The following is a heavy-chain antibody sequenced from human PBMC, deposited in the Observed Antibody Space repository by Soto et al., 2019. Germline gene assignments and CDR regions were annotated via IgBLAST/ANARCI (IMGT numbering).Heavy chain of an antibody. CDR1: GGTFSSYA. D-gene: IGHD3-22*01. CDR3: AIPRNYYDSSGQDSSLGY. CDR2: IIPIFGTA. V-gene: IGHV1-69*13. Sequence: ASVKVSCKASGGTFSSYAISWVRQAPGQGLEWMGGIIPIFGTANYAQKFQGRVTITADESTSTAYMELSSLRSEDTAVYYCAIPRNYYDSSGQDSSLGYWGQGTLVTVSS. J-gene: IGHJ4*02.